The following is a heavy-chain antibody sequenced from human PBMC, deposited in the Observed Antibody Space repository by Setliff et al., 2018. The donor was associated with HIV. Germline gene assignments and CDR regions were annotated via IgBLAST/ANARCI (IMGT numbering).Heavy chain of an antibody. D-gene: IGHD5-18*01. V-gene: IGHV4-34*01. CDR1: GGSFSGYY. J-gene: IGHJ4*02. CDR3: ARGNAYPGIQLVDY. Sequence: TSETLSLTCAVYGGSFSGYYWSWIRQPPGKGLEWIGEINHSGSTNYNPSLKSRVTISVDTSKNQFSLKLSSVTAADTAVYYCARGNAYPGIQLVDYWGQGTLVTVSS. CDR2: INHSGST.